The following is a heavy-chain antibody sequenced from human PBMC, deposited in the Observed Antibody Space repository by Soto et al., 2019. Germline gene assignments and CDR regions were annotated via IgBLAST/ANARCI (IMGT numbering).Heavy chain of an antibody. CDR3: ARGKIILRYFDWHDDFDM. Sequence: QVQLQQWGAGLLKPSETLSLTCAVHGESLSGYFWNWIRQPPGKGLEWIGEINHSGATKYNPSLRSRVTISADTCKKQFSLSLTSVTAADTAVYYCARGKIILRYFDWHDDFDMWGQGTTVTVSS. CDR1: GESLSGYF. V-gene: IGHV4-34*02. CDR2: INHSGAT. D-gene: IGHD3-9*01. J-gene: IGHJ3*02.